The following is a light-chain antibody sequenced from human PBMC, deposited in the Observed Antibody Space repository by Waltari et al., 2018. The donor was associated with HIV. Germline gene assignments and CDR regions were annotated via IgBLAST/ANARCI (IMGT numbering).Light chain of an antibody. CDR1: QSVNND. Sequence: IVMTQSPATLSVSPGERATLSCRASQSVNNDLAWYQQRPGQAPRLLIYDASTRATGIPARFIGSGSETDFTLTISSLQSEDVAVYYCQQYNNWPPAWTFGRGSQVEIK. J-gene: IGKJ1*01. CDR2: DAS. V-gene: IGKV3-15*01. CDR3: QQYNNWPPAWT.